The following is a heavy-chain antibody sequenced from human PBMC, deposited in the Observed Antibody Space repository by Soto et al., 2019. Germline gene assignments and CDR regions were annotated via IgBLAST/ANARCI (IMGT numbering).Heavy chain of an antibody. CDR2: ISSSSSTI. CDR1: GFTFSSYS. Sequence: GGSLRLSCAAPGFTFSSYSMNWVRQAPGKGLEWVSYISSSSSTIYYADSVKGRFTISRDNAKNSLYLQMNSLRDEDTAVYYCARESLTIFGVVIIPGYYYGMDVWGQGTTVTVSS. V-gene: IGHV3-48*02. CDR3: ARESLTIFGVVIIPGYYYGMDV. J-gene: IGHJ6*02. D-gene: IGHD3-3*01.